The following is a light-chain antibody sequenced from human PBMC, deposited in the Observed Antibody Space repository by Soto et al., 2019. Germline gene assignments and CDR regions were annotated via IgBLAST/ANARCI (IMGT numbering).Light chain of an antibody. CDR3: CSDGGSGTYVV. J-gene: IGLJ2*01. CDR1: SSDVGSYNL. V-gene: IGLV2-23*01. Sequence: QSALTQPASVSGSPGQSITISCAGTSSDVGSYNLVSWYQHHPGKAPKLMIYEGSKRPSGVSNRFSGSKSGNTASLTISGLHAEDEADYYCCSDGGSGTYVVFGGGTKLTVL. CDR2: EGS.